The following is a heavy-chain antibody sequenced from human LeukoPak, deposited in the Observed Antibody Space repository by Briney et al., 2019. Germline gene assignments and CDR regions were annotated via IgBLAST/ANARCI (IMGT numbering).Heavy chain of an antibody. J-gene: IGHJ4*02. Sequence: GGSLRLSCAAPGFIFDNYAIHWARQAPGKGLEWVSLISGDGGSTFYADSVRGRFTISRDNTRKSLSLQMSSLRSEDTALYYCARESETSGWYDYWGQGTLVTVSS. V-gene: IGHV3-43*02. D-gene: IGHD6-19*01. CDR3: ARESETSGWYDY. CDR2: ISGDGGST. CDR1: GFIFDNYA.